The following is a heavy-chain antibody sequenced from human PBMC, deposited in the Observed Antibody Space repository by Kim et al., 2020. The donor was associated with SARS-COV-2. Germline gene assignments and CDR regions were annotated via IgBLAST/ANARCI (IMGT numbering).Heavy chain of an antibody. Sequence: SETLSLTCAVYGGSFSGYYWSWIRQPPGKGLEWIGEINHSGSTNYNPSLKSRVTISVDTSKNQFSLKLSSVTAADTAVYYCARGSYDSSGYSRLVDYWGQGTLVTVSS. V-gene: IGHV4-34*01. J-gene: IGHJ4*02. CDR1: GGSFSGYY. CDR2: INHSGST. D-gene: IGHD3-22*01. CDR3: ARGSYDSSGYSRLVDY.